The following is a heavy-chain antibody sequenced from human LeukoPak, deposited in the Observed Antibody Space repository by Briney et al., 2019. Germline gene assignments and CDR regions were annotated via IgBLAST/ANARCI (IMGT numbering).Heavy chain of an antibody. CDR1: GFAFSSYS. CDR2: ISSSSSTI. CDR3: ARGHLGDYFDY. Sequence: PGGSLRLSCAASGFAFSSYSMNWVRQAPGKGLEWVSYISSSSSTIYYADSVKGRFTISRDNAKNSLYLQMNSLRAEDTAVYYCARGHLGDYFDYWGQGTLVTVSS. V-gene: IGHV3-48*04. J-gene: IGHJ4*02. D-gene: IGHD3-16*01.